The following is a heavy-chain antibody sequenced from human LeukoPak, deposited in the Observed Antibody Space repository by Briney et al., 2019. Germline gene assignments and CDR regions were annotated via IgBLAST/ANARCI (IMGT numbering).Heavy chain of an antibody. CDR1: GGSISSSSYY. D-gene: IGHD5-12*01. CDR2: IYYSGST. V-gene: IGHV4-39*07. CDR3: ARSYPGEYSGYDLDY. Sequence: SETLSLTCTVSGGSISSSSYYWGWIRQPPGKGLEWIGSIYYSGSTYYNPSLKSRVTISVDTSKNQFSLKLSSVTAADTAVYYCARSYPGEYSGYDLDYWGQGTLVTVSS. J-gene: IGHJ4*02.